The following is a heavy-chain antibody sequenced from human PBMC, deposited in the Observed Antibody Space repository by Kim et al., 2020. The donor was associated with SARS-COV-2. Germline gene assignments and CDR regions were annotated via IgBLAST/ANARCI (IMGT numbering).Heavy chain of an antibody. V-gene: IGHV3-21*01. Sequence: GGSLRLSCAASGFTFSSYSMNWVRQAPGKGLEWVSSISSSSSYIYYADSVKGRTTIXXXNPKNSLYLXMNSLRAEDTXXXXXARGXDSSGRYLYYXGMDVXXXGT. D-gene: IGHD6-19*01. J-gene: IGHJ6*01. CDR1: GFTFSSYS. CDR2: ISSSSSYI. CDR3: ARGXDSSGRYLYYXGMDV.